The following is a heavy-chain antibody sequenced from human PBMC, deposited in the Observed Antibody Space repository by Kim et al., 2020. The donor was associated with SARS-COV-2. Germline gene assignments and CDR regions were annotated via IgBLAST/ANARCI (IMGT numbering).Heavy chain of an antibody. J-gene: IGHJ5*02. CDR2: ISGSGGST. V-gene: IGHV3-23*01. CDR1: GFTFSSYA. Sequence: GGSLRLSCAASGFTFSSYAMSWVRQAPGKGLEWVSTISGSGGSTYYADSVKGRFTISRDNAKNTLYLQMNSLRAEDTAVYYCAKGSDIVLMVYARERGWFDPWGEGTLVTVSP. CDR3: AKGSDIVLMVYARERGWFDP. D-gene: IGHD2-8*01.